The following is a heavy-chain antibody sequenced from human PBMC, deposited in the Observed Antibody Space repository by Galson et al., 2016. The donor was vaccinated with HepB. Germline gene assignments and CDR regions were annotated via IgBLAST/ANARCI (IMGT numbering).Heavy chain of an antibody. CDR3: TTIGTYGDSDFWSGSFGGPGIDY. CDR1: GFTLSNAW. CDR2: IKSKTDGGTR. V-gene: IGHV3-15*01. Sequence: SLRISCAASGFTLSNAWMSWVRQAPGKGLEWVGRIKSKTDGGTRDYAAPVNGRFTIPREDSKNTLYLQMNSLKTEDTAVYYCTTIGTYGDSDFWSGSFGGPGIDYGGQGTLVTVSA. J-gene: IGHJ4*02. D-gene: IGHD3-3*01.